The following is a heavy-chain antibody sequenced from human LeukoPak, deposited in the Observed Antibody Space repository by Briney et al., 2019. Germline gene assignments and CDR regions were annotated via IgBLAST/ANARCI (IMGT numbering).Heavy chain of an antibody. J-gene: IGHJ4*02. D-gene: IGHD2-15*01. CDR3: AKGIIGSSYSGLDY. V-gene: IGHV3-33*06. Sequence: GGSLRLSCAASGSTFSTYGMHWVRQTPGKGLEGVAVIWYDGSNKDYADSVKGRFTISRDNSKNTLYLQMNSLRAEDTAAYFCAKGIIGSSYSGLDYWGQGTLVTVSS. CDR2: IWYDGSNK. CDR1: GSTFSTYG.